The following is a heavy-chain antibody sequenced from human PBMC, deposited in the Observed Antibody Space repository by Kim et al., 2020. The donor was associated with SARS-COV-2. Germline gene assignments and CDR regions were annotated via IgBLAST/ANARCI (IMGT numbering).Heavy chain of an antibody. D-gene: IGHD3-16*01. CDR2: IDCGNGNT. CDR1: GHIFTRDS. V-gene: IGHV1-3*01. CDR3: LGGFYFDY. Sequence: ASVKVSCKTSGHIFTRDSIHWVRQAPGHGLEWMGGIDCGNGNTIYSQKFQGRVTFTTATSASTAYMELSFLRSEDPAVYYCLGGFYFDYWRQGTLVTVSS. J-gene: IGHJ4*02.